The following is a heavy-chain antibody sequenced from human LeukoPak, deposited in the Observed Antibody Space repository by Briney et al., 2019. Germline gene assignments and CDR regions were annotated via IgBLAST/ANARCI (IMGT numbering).Heavy chain of an antibody. CDR2: IYYSGST. V-gene: IGHV4-59*08. CDR1: GGSISSYY. D-gene: IGHD3-22*01. J-gene: IGHJ4*02. Sequence: SETLSLTCTVSGGSISSYYWIWIRQPPGKGLEWIRYIYYSGSTKYNPALKSRVTISVDTSKNPYSLKLSSVTAADTAVYYCARALNYFDSSGYSNYGVFDYWGQGILVTVSS. CDR3: ARALNYFDSSGYSNYGVFDY.